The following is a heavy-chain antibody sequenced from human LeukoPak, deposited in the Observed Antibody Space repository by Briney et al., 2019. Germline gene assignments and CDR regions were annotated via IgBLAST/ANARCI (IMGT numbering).Heavy chain of an antibody. V-gene: IGHV4-38-2*01. Sequence: SETLSLTCAVSGYSISSGYYWGWIRQPPGKGLEWIGNIDHSGSTSYNPSLKSRVTISVDTSKNRLSLRLRFVTAADTAVYYCATSLTGGVDYWGQGTLVTASS. CDR2: IDHSGST. J-gene: IGHJ4*02. CDR3: ATSLTGGVDY. D-gene: IGHD1-14*01. CDR1: GYSISSGYY.